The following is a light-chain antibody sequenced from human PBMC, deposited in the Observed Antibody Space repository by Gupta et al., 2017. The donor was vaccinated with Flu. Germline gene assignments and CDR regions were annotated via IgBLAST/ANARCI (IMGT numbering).Light chain of an antibody. CDR3: CSNASLTTVV. Sequence: TISSVGTSIAIRHFTLVSWYQLHPEKGLKLMIYKVSKRPSVVSSRFSGSKSGNTASLTISGRQIEDVGDYFCCSNASLTTVVFGGGTKLTVL. CDR1: SIAIRHFTL. V-gene: IGLV2-23*02. CDR2: KVS. J-gene: IGLJ2*01.